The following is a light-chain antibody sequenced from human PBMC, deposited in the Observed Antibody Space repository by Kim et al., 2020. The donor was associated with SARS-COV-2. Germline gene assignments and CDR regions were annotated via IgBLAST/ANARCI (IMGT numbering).Light chain of an antibody. CDR2: GAS. V-gene: IGKV1-5*01. CDR1: QSIGEW. CDR3: QQYKDYMT. Sequence: DIQMTHSPSTLSASVGDRVTITCRASQSIGEWLAWYQQKPGKAPNLLIYGASTLRSGVPSRFRGSGSGTEFTLTITSLQPDDVATYFCQQYKDYMTFGQGTKLEI. J-gene: IGKJ1*01.